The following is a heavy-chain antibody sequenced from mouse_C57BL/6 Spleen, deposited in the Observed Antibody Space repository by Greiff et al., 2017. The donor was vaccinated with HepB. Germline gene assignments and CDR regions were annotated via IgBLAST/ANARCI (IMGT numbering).Heavy chain of an antibody. CDR1: GYTFTSYW. CDR3: TRGGNDIDY. Sequence: QVQLQQPGAELVMPGASVKLSCKASGYTFTSYWMHWVKQRPGQGLEWIGEIDPSDSNTNYNQKFKGKSTLTVDKSSSTTYMQLSSLTSEDSADYCSTRGGNDIDYWGQGTTLTVSS. J-gene: IGHJ2*01. D-gene: IGHD2-2*01. V-gene: IGHV1-69*01. CDR2: IDPSDSNT.